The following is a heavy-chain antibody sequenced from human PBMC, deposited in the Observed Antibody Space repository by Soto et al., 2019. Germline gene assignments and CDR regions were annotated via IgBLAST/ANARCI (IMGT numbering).Heavy chain of an antibody. D-gene: IGHD3-3*01. V-gene: IGHV1-69*13. J-gene: IGHJ6*02. CDR3: ARVLPNVYDFWSGTDNEYYYGMDV. CDR1: GGTFSSYA. Sequence: SVKVSCKASGGTFSSYAISWVRQAPGQGLEWMGGIIPIFGTANYAQKFQGRVTITADESTSTAYMELSSLRSEDTAVYYCARVLPNVYDFWSGTDNEYYYGMDVWGQGTTVTVSS. CDR2: IIPIFGTA.